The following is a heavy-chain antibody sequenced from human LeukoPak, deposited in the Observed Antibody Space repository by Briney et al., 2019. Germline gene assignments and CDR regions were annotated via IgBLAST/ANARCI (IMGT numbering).Heavy chain of an antibody. D-gene: IGHD6-13*01. CDR1: GDSVSSNSAT. Sequence: SQTLSLTCAISGDSVSSNSATWNWIRQSPSRGLEWLARTYYRSTWYNDYAVSMKSRITINPDTSKNQFSLQLNSVTPEDTAVYYCARRKAATFGMDVWGQGTTVTVSS. CDR3: ARRKAATFGMDV. V-gene: IGHV6-1*01. J-gene: IGHJ6*02. CDR2: TYYRSTWYN.